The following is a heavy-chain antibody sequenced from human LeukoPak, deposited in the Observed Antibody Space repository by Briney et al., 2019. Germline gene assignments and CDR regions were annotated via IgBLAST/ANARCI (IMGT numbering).Heavy chain of an antibody. Sequence: GGSLRLSCAASGFTFSSYAMSWVRQAPGKGLEWVSAISGSGGSTYYADSVKGRFTISRDDSKNTLYLEMSSLRAEDTAIYYCATSRYYYDSSGFLVDYWGQGTLVTVSS. CDR1: GFTFSSYA. CDR3: ATSRYYYDSSGFLVDY. D-gene: IGHD3-22*01. J-gene: IGHJ4*02. CDR2: ISGSGGST. V-gene: IGHV3-23*01.